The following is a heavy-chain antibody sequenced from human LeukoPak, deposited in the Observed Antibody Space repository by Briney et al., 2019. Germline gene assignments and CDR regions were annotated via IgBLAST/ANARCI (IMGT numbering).Heavy chain of an antibody. J-gene: IGHJ4*02. Sequence: ASVKVSCKASGYTFTSYGISWVRQAPGQGLEWMGWISAYNGNTNYAQKLQGRVTMTTDTSTSTDYMELRSLRSDDTAVYYCARVRSYYDFWGGYLSLDYWGQGTLVTVSS. V-gene: IGHV1-18*01. CDR1: GYTFTSYG. D-gene: IGHD3-3*01. CDR2: ISAYNGNT. CDR3: ARVRSYYDFWGGYLSLDY.